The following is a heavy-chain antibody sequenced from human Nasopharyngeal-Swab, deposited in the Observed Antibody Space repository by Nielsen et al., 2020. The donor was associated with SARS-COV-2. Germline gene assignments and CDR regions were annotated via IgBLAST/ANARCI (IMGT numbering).Heavy chain of an antibody. V-gene: IGHV3-7*03. CDR2: IKQDGSEK. J-gene: IGHJ4*02. CDR1: GFTFSSYW. Sequence: GESLKISCAASGFTFSSYWMSWVRQAPGKGLEWVANIKQDGSEKYYVDSVKGRFTISRDNAKNSLYLQMNSLRAEDTAVYYCARDKLHQLLEWPNDYWGQGTLVTVSS. D-gene: IGHD3-3*01. CDR3: ARDKLHQLLEWPNDY.